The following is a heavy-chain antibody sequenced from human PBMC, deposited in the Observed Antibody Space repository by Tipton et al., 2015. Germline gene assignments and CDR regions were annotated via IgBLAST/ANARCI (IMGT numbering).Heavy chain of an antibody. J-gene: IGHJ4*02. D-gene: IGHD3-9*01. CDR2: IYPGDSET. V-gene: IGHV5-51*01. Sequence: QLVQSGAEVKKPGESLKISCKGSGYSFTSYWIGWVRQMPGKGLEWMGIIYPGDSETRYSPSFEGLVTISADKSTSTAYLQWSSLKASDTAVYYCARRLPYFEWSKVYYFDYWGQGSPVTVSP. CDR3: ARRLPYFEWSKVYYFDY. CDR1: GYSFTSYW.